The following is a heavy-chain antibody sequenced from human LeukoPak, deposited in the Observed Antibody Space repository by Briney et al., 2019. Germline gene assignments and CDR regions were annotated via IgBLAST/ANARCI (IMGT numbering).Heavy chain of an antibody. J-gene: IGHJ4*02. Sequence: GGSLRLSCAVSGFTFSTYWMSWVRQAPGKGLEWVANIDEDGGGKNYVDSVKGRFTISRDNAKNSLYLQMSSLRVEDTAVYYCARGVALAVGPADYWGQGTLVTVSS. CDR1: GFTFSTYW. D-gene: IGHD2-15*01. V-gene: IGHV3-7*01. CDR2: IDEDGGGK. CDR3: ARGVALAVGPADY.